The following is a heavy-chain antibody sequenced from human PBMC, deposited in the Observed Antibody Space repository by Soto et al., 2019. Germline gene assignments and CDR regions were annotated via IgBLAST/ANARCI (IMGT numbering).Heavy chain of an antibody. CDR1: GGSISSGNYY. D-gene: IGHD4-17*01. CDR2: ISYSGTT. CDR3: ATMGTPVTGLYYFDY. V-gene: IGHV4-30-4*01. J-gene: IGHJ4*02. Sequence: SETLSLTCTVSGGSISSGNYYWSWVRQPPGKGLEWIGFISYSGTTHYSASLRSRVSISVDTSKNQFSLDLSSVTAADTAVYYCATMGTPVTGLYYFDYWGQGTLVTVSS.